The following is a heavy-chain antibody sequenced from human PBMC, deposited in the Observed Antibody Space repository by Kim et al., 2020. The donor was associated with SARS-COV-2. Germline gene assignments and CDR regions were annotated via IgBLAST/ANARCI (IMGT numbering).Heavy chain of an antibody. CDR2: IDHSGST. CDR1: GGSISSYY. V-gene: IGHV4-59*01. J-gene: IGHJ4*02. D-gene: IGHD4-17*01. CDR3: ARGEDHDYSDYYFDS. Sequence: SETLSLICTVSGGSISSYYWSWIRQPPGKGLEWIAFIDHSGSTNDNPSLKSRVTMSVDRSKNQVSLKLRSVTAADTAVYYCARGEDHDYSDYYFDSWGQG.